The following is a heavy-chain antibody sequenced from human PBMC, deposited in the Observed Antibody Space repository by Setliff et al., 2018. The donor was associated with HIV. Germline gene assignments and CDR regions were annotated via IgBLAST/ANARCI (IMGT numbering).Heavy chain of an antibody. J-gene: IGHJ4*02. Sequence: SETLSLTCTVFDASISTSNFLWGWIRQSPGKGLEWIGSTYYSSRTYYNPSLKNRVTISADTSKNHLSLKLTSLTAADTAVYYCGRLETGPATSAYGPFNSWGQGKMVTVS. D-gene: IGHD4-17*01. CDR1: DASISTSNFL. V-gene: IGHV4-39*02. CDR2: TYYSSRT. CDR3: GRLETGPATSAYGPFNS.